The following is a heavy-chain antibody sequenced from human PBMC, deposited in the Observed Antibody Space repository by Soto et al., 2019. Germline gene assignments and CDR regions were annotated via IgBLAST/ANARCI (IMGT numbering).Heavy chain of an antibody. J-gene: IGHJ6*02. V-gene: IGHV3-23*01. CDR2: ISGSGGST. D-gene: IGHD6-19*01. CDR3: AKDPPRGGSAWSRDAADV. CDR1: GFTFSSYA. Sequence: PVGSLRLSCAASGFTFSSYAMSWVRQAPGKGLEWVSAISGSGGSTYYADSVKGRFTISRDNSKNTLYLQMNSLRAEDTAVYYCAKDPPRGGSAWSRDAADVWGQGTTLTVSS.